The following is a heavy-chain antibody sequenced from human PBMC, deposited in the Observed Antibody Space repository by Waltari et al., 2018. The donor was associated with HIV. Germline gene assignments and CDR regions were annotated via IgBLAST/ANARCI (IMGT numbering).Heavy chain of an antibody. Sequence: QVQLQESGPGLVKPSQTLSLTCTVSGGSISSGSYYWSWIRQPAGKGLEWIGRIYTSGRTNYNPPLKSRVTISVDTSKNQFSLKLSSVTAADTAVYYCARVNLAVDWYFDLWGRGTLVTVSS. CDR2: IYTSGRT. CDR3: ARVNLAVDWYFDL. V-gene: IGHV4-61*02. J-gene: IGHJ2*01. D-gene: IGHD3-16*01. CDR1: GGSISSGSYY.